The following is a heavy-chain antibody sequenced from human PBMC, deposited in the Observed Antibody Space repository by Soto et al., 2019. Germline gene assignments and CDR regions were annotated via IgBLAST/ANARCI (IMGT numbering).Heavy chain of an antibody. J-gene: IGHJ4*02. CDR2: ISYVGSNK. V-gene: IGHV3-30-3*01. CDR3: AGTGTQLDY. CDR1: GFTFSSYS. D-gene: IGHD1-1*01. Sequence: GGSLRPSCAASGFTFSSYSMHWVRQAPGNGLEWVVVISYVGSNKYYADSVKGRFTISRGNSKNTLYLHMTSLSAEDTAGDYFAGTGTQLDYWGQGTLVTVSS.